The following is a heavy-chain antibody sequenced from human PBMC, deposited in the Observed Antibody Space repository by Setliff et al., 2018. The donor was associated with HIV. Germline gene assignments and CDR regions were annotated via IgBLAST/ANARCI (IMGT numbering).Heavy chain of an antibody. CDR3: ARLPYYVSGGVFDH. CDR2: VYPGDSDT. Sequence: GESLKISCQCSGFNFLAHWIGWVRQVPEKGLEWMGIVYPGDSDTRYNPSFEGQVTVSADKTITTAYLQLTSLKASDTAMYFCARLPYYVSGGVFDHWGNGTLVTVSS. CDR1: GFNFLAHW. V-gene: IGHV5-51*01. J-gene: IGHJ4*01. D-gene: IGHD3-10*01.